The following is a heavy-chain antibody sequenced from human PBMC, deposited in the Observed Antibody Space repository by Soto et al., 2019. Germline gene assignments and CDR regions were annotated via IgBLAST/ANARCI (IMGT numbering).Heavy chain of an antibody. CDR3: AREPGDCGGDCYAFDI. CDR2: ISSSSSTI. D-gene: IGHD2-21*02. J-gene: IGHJ3*02. CDR1: GFTFSSYS. V-gene: IGHV3-48*02. Sequence: GGSLRLSCAASGFTFSSYSMNWVRQAPGKGLEWVSYISSSSSTIYYADSVKGRFTISRDNAKNSLYLQMNSLRDEDTAVYYCAREPGDCGGDCYAFDIWGQGTMVTVSS.